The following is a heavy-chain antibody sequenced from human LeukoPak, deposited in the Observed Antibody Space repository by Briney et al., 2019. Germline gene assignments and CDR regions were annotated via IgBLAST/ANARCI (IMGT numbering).Heavy chain of an antibody. Sequence: PETLSLTCTVSGGSISSSSYYWGWIRQPPGKGLEWIGSIYYSGSTYYNPSLKSRVTISVDTSKNQFSLKLSSVTAADTAVYYCARRPGPHPHYFDYWGQGTLVTVSS. J-gene: IGHJ4*02. CDR1: GGSISSSSYY. V-gene: IGHV4-39*01. CDR3: ARRPGPHPHYFDY. D-gene: IGHD3-10*01. CDR2: IYYSGST.